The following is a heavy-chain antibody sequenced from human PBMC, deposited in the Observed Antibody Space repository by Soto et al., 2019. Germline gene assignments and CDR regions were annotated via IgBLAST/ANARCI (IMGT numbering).Heavy chain of an antibody. V-gene: IGHV3-23*01. CDR2: ISGSGGST. CDR1: SVTFSSDA. Sequence: RDSNPAASVTFSSDAMSCIIPKTRKGLELVSAISGSGGSTYYADSVKGRFTISRDNSKNTLYLQMNSLRAEDTAVYYCASSVRVLGHIVATMVYDY. J-gene: IGHJ4*01. CDR3: ASSVRVLGHIVATMVYDY. D-gene: IGHD5-12*01.